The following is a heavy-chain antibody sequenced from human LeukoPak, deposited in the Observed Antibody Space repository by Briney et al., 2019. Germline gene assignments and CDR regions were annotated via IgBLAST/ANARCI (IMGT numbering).Heavy chain of an antibody. D-gene: IGHD6-13*01. Sequence: ASVKVSCKASGYTFTSYYMHWVRQAPGQGLEWMGIINPSAGFTSYAQKFQGRVTMTRDMYTRTVYMELSSLGSEDTAVYYCARDGAAAGTGHKYNWFDPWGQGTLVTVSS. J-gene: IGHJ5*02. V-gene: IGHV1-46*01. CDR1: GYTFTSYY. CDR3: ARDGAAAGTGHKYNWFDP. CDR2: INPSAGFT.